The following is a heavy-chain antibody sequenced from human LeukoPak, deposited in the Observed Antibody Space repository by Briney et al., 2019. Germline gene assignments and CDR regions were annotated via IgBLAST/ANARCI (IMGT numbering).Heavy chain of an antibody. CDR3: ARVPSDYVWGITMDV. Sequence: GGSLRLSCAASGFTFSSYGMHWVRQAPGKGLEWVSFISSSSSYIYYADSVKGRFTISRDNAKNSLYLQMKSLRAEDTAVYYCARVPSDYVWGITMDVWGQGTTVTVSS. CDR1: GFTFSSYG. V-gene: IGHV3-21*01. D-gene: IGHD3-16*01. J-gene: IGHJ6*02. CDR2: ISSSSSYI.